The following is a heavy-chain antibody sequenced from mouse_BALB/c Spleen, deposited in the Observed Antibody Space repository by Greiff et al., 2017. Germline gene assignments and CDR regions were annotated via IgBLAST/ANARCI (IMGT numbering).Heavy chain of an antibody. CDR3: ARGLRRSAWFAY. CDR1: GYSITSDYA. V-gene: IGHV3-2*02. J-gene: IGHJ3*01. D-gene: IGHD2-4*01. CDR2: ISYSGST. Sequence: EVQLQESGPGLVKPSQSLSLTCTVTGYSITSDYAWNWIRQFPGNKLEWMGYISYSGSTSYNPSLKSRISITRDTSKNQFFLQLNSVTTEDTATYYCARGLRRSAWFAYWGQGTLVTVSA.